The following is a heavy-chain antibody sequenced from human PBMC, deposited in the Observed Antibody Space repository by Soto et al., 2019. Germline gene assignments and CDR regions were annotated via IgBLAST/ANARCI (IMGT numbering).Heavy chain of an antibody. V-gene: IGHV3-74*03. CDR3: ARGLRPSGYSNRWARVPIDY. Sequence: GGSLRLSCAASGFSFSDYWMHWVRQVPGKGLEWVSRIDTDGYKSTYANAVKGRFITTRDNAKKTLYLEMNSLSAEDTALYYCARGLRPSGYSNRWARVPIDYWGQATQVTVSS. CDR2: IDTDGYKS. J-gene: IGHJ4*02. CDR1: GFSFSDYW. D-gene: IGHD5-18*01.